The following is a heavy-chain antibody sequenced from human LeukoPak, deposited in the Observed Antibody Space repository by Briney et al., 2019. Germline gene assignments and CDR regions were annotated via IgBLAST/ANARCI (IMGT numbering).Heavy chain of an antibody. V-gene: IGHV4-30-2*01. D-gene: IGHD4-17*01. Sequence: PSETLSLTCTVSGGSISTSDFYWSWIRQPPGTGLEWIGYIYHSGSTYYNPSLKSRVTISVDRSKNQFSLKLSSVTAADTAVYYCARGVGDYLGRFDPWGHGTLVTVSS. J-gene: IGHJ5*02. CDR1: GGSISTSDFY. CDR2: IYHSGST. CDR3: ARGVGDYLGRFDP.